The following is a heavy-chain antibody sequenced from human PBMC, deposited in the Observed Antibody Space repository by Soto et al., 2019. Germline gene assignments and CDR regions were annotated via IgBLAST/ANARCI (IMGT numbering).Heavy chain of an antibody. CDR2: ITWNSGTI. Sequence: LRLSCSASGFTFADYAMHWVRQVPGKGLEWVSGITWNSGTIAYADSVKGRFTISRDNARNSLYLQMNSLRVDDTAFYYCAKDVRYAGPYLDVFQFWGQGATSTV. V-gene: IGHV3-9*01. D-gene: IGHD2-2*01. CDR3: AKDVRYAGPYLDVFQF. CDR1: GFTFADYA. J-gene: IGHJ6*01.